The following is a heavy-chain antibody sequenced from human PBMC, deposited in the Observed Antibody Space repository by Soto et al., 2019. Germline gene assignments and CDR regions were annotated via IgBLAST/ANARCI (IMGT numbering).Heavy chain of an antibody. J-gene: IGHJ4*02. CDR2: LDAEDGET. Sequence: ASVKVSCKVSGYSLSDLSIHWVRQAPGKGLEWMGGLDAEDGETIYAQKLQGRGTMTEDTSTDTAYMELSSLTSEDTAMYYCATLPRTIERTPAAVWSFDSWGQGTLVTVSS. V-gene: IGHV1-24*01. CDR3: ATLPRTIERTPAAVWSFDS. D-gene: IGHD2-2*01. CDR1: GYSLSDLS.